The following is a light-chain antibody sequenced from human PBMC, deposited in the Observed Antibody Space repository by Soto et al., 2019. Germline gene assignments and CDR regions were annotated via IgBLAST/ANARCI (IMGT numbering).Light chain of an antibody. V-gene: IGKV3-11*01. CDR2: GAS. CDR3: HQRQSWPRT. J-gene: IGKJ1*01. CDR1: QSVSSY. Sequence: EIVLTQSPGTLSLSPGERATLSCRASQSVSSYLAWYQQKPGQAPRLLIYGASSRATGIPDRFSASGSGTDFTLTISDVQPEDFALYYCHQRQSWPRTFGQGTKVDI.